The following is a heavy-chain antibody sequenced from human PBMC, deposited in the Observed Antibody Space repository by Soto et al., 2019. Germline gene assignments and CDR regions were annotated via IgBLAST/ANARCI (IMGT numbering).Heavy chain of an antibody. CDR2: MNPNSGNT. D-gene: IGHD2-15*01. J-gene: IGHJ3*02. CDR1: GGTFSSYA. V-gene: IGHV1-8*02. Sequence: ASVKVSCKASGGTFSSYAISWVRQAPGQRNEWMGWMNPNSGNTGYAQKFQGRVTMTRNTSISTAYMELSSLRSEDTAVYYCASQSKIVVVVAARFAFDIWGQGTMVTVSS. CDR3: ASQSKIVVVVAARFAFDI.